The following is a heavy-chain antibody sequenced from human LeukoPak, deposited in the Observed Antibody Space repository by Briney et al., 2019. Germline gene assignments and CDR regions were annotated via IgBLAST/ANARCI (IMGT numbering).Heavy chain of an antibody. CDR1: GFTFSTYT. CDR3: ARGQWPDY. D-gene: IGHD6-19*01. V-gene: IGHV3-21*01. CDR2: ISSASTYI. Sequence: PGGSLRLSCAASGFTFSTYTMNWVRQAPGKGLECVSSISSASTYIYNADSAKGRFTISRDNAKNSLYLQMDSLRVEDTAVYYSARGQWPDYWGQGTLVTVSS. J-gene: IGHJ4*02.